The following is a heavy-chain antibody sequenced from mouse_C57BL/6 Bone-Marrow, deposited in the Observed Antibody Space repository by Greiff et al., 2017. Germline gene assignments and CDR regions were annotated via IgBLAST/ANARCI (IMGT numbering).Heavy chain of an antibody. CDR3: ARDHYDPIAY. V-gene: IGHV5-4*01. CDR2: ISDGGSYT. J-gene: IGHJ3*01. CDR1: GFTFSSYA. Sequence: EVMLVESGGGLVKPGGSLKLSCAASGFTFSSYAMSWVRQTPEKRLEWVATISDGGSYTYYPDNVKGRFTISRDNAKNNLYLQMSHLKSEDTAMYYCARDHYDPIAYWGQGTLVTVSA. D-gene: IGHD2-4*01.